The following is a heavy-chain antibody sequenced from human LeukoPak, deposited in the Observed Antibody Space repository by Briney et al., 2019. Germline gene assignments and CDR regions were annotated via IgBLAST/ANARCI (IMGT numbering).Heavy chain of an antibody. CDR2: ISAYNGNT. CDR3: ARLYYYGSGSYWYAFDI. J-gene: IGHJ3*02. D-gene: IGHD3-10*01. CDR1: GYTFTSYG. Sequence: GASVKVSCKASGYTFTSYGISWVRQAPGQGLEWMGWISAYNGNTNYAQKLQGRVTMTTDTSTSTAYMELRSLRSDDTAVYYCARLYYYGSGSYWYAFDIWGQGTMVTVSS. V-gene: IGHV1-18*01.